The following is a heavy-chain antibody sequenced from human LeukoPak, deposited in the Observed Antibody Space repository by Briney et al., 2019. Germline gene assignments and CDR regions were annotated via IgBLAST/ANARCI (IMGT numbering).Heavy chain of an antibody. CDR3: ARTLSSIAARPGTMEY. CDR2: IYPGDSDT. V-gene: IGHV5-51*01. Sequence: GESLKISCKGSGYSFTSYWIGWVRQMPGEGLEWMGIIYPGDSDTRYSPSFQGQVTISADKSISTAYLQWSSLKASDTAMYYCARTLSSIAARPGTMEYWGQGTLVTVSS. D-gene: IGHD6-6*01. CDR1: GYSFTSYW. J-gene: IGHJ4*02.